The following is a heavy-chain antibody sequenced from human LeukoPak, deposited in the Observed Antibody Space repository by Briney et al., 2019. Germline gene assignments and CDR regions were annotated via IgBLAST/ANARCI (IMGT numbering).Heavy chain of an antibody. D-gene: IGHD3-9*01. J-gene: IGHJ6*03. CDR1: GASVISENYY. CDR2: IYYTGTT. V-gene: IGHV4-39*02. Sequence: PSETLSLTCTDTGASVISENYYWGWIRQPPGKRLELIGSIYYTGTTFYNPSLKSRVTMSVDTSNNHFALKVNSVTAADTAVYYCARLLSYDILTDNYYKYYMDVWGKGTTVTVSS. CDR3: ARLLSYDILTDNYYKYYMDV.